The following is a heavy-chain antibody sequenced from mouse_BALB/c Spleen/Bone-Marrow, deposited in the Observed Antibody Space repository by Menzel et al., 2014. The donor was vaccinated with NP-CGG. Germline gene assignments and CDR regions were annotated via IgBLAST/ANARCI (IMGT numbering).Heavy chain of an antibody. CDR2: ISTYYGDA. V-gene: IGHV1S137*01. Sequence: VQLQQSGAELVRPGVSVKISCKGSGYTFTDYAMRWVKQSHAKSLEWIGVISTYYGDANYNQKFKGKATMTVDKSSSTAYMELGRLTTEDSAIYFRTRRYGRGYFDVWGAGTTVTVSS. D-gene: IGHD2-14*01. CDR1: GYTFTDYA. CDR3: TRRYGRGYFDV. J-gene: IGHJ1*01.